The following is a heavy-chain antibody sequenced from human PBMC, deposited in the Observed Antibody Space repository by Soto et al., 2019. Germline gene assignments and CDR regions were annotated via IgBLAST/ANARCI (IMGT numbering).Heavy chain of an antibody. Sequence: GGSLRLSCTASGFTFSTYTMNWVRQAPGKGLEWLSYISGRSTSIYYADSVKGRFTVSRDNAESSLYLQMDSLRAEDTAVYYCATNFDYWGQGTPVTVSS. CDR3: ATNFDY. CDR1: GFTFSTYT. CDR2: ISGRSTSI. V-gene: IGHV3-48*01. J-gene: IGHJ4*02.